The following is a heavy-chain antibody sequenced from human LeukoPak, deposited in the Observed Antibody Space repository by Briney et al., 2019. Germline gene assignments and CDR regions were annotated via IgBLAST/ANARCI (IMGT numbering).Heavy chain of an antibody. V-gene: IGHV3-7*04. J-gene: IGHJ4*02. CDR1: GFTFNGYW. CDR2: IKQDGSEE. Sequence: GGSLRLSCAGSGFTFNGYWMTWVRQAPGKGLVWVANIKQDGSEEYYVDSVRGRFTISRDNAENSLYLQMNNLRAEDTAVYYCARAGNSYGSFDYWGQGTLVTVSS. D-gene: IGHD5-18*01. CDR3: ARAGNSYGSFDY.